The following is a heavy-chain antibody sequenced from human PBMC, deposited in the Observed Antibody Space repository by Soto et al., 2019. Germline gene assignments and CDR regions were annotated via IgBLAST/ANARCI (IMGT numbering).Heavy chain of an antibody. CDR1: GFTFSSYS. CDR3: ASQDTAMAHYEDY. Sequence: GGSLRLSCAASGFTFSSYSMNWVRQAPGKGLEWVSYISSSSSTIYYADSVKGRFTISRDNAKNSLYLQMNSLRDEDTAVYYCASQDTAMAHYEDYWGQGTLVTVSS. CDR2: ISSSSSTI. D-gene: IGHD5-18*01. J-gene: IGHJ4*02. V-gene: IGHV3-48*02.